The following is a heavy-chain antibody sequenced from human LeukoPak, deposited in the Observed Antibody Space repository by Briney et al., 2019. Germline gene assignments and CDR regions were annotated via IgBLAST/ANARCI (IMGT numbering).Heavy chain of an antibody. J-gene: IGHJ4*02. CDR1: GGSISDGYW. CDR2: IYHSGST. CDR3: ASRGSTGTALVKMFPFDY. D-gene: IGHD5-18*01. Sequence: SGTLSLTCAVSGGSISDGYWWSWVRQPPGQGLEWIGEIYHSGSTNYNPPPKSRVTISVEKSKNQFSLKLSSVTAADTAVYYCASRGSTGTALVKMFPFDYWGQGTLVTVSS. V-gene: IGHV4-4*02.